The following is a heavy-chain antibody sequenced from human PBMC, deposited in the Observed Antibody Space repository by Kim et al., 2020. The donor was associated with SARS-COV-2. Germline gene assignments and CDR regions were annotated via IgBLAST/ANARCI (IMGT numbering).Heavy chain of an antibody. CDR2: INHSGST. D-gene: IGHD3-3*01. CDR1: GGSFSGYY. CDR3: ARGPRDFWSGYYRGGGYYYGMDV. J-gene: IGHJ6*02. V-gene: IGHV4-34*01. Sequence: SETLSLTCAVYGGSFSGYYWSWIRQPPGKGLEWIGEINHSGSTNYNPSLKSRVTISVDTSKNQFSLKLSSVTAADTAVYYCARGPRDFWSGYYRGGGYYYGMDVWGQGTTVTVSS.